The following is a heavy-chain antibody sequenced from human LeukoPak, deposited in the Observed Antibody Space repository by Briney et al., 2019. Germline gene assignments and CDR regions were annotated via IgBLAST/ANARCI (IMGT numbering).Heavy chain of an antibody. Sequence: SVKVSFKASGGTFISYAISWVRQAPGQGLEWMGGIIPIFGTANYAQKFQGRVTITTDESTSTAYMELSSLRSEDTAVYYCARELTLQQWLVPGAFDIWGQGTMVTVSS. CDR2: IIPIFGTA. D-gene: IGHD6-19*01. CDR3: ARELTLQQWLVPGAFDI. CDR1: GGTFISYA. J-gene: IGHJ3*02. V-gene: IGHV1-69*05.